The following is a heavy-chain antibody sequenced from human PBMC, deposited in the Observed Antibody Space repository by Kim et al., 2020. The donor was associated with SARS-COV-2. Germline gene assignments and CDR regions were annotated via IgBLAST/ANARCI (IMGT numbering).Heavy chain of an antibody. J-gene: IGHJ6*02. CDR2: NK. Sequence: NKYNEDPGKGRFTISRDNSKNTLYLQMNSLRAEDTAVYYCARQLAYYGMDVWGQGTTVTVSS. D-gene: IGHD6-6*01. V-gene: IGHV3-33*01. CDR3: ARQLAYYGMDV.